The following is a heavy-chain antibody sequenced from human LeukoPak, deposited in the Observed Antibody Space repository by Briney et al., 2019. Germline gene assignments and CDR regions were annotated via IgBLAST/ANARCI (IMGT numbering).Heavy chain of an antibody. CDR3: ARNTRDLNWYFDL. J-gene: IGHJ2*01. V-gene: IGHV1-46*01. Sequence: ASVKVSCKASGGTFSSYAISWVRQAPGQGLEWMGIINPSGGSTSYAQKFQGRVTMTRDTSTSTVYMELSSLRSEDTAVYYCARNTRDLNWYFDLWGRGTLVTVSS. CDR2: INPSGGST. D-gene: IGHD2-2*02. CDR1: GGTFSSYA.